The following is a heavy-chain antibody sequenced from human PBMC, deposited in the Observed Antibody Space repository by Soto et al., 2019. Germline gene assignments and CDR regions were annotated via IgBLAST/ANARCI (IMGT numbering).Heavy chain of an antibody. D-gene: IGHD6-19*01. Sequence: EVQLLESGGGLVQPGGPLRLSCAASGFTFSSYAMTWVRQAPGKGLEWVSAISGSDGTTYYADSVKGRFTVSIDNSETALYLQMNCLRADDTSVYYCANDRGTGWPYYFGYCGEGTLVTVSS. CDR1: GFTFSSYA. CDR3: ANDRGTGWPYYFGY. CDR2: ISGSDGTT. V-gene: IGHV3-23*01. J-gene: IGHJ4*02.